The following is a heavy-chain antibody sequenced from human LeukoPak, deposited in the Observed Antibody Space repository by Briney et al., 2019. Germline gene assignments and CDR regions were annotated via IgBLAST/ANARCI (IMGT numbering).Heavy chain of an antibody. V-gene: IGHV4-31*03. J-gene: IGHJ5*02. CDR3: ARGGYCSGGSCYSSSVTT. CDR1: GGSISRGGYY. CDR2: ICYSGNT. D-gene: IGHD2-15*01. Sequence: AQTLSLTCTVSGGSISRGGYYWRWIRQQPGKGVEWIGYICYSGNTYDNPSLKSRVTISVDTSKNQFSLKLSFVTAADTAVYYCARGGYCSGGSCYSSSVTTWGQGTLVTVSS.